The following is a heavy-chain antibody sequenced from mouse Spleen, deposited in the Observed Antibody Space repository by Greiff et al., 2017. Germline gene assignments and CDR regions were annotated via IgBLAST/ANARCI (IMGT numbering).Heavy chain of an antibody. D-gene: IGHD1-2*01. CDR3: ARGATATDY. CDR2: INPNNGGT. CDR1: GYTFTDYY. V-gene: IGHV1-26*01. J-gene: IGHJ2*01. Sequence: VQLQQSGPELVKPGASVKISCKASGYTFTDYYMNWVKQSHGKSLEWIGDINPNNGGTSYNQKFKGKATLTVDKSSSTAYMELRSLTSEDSAVYYCARGATATDYWGQGTTLTVSS.